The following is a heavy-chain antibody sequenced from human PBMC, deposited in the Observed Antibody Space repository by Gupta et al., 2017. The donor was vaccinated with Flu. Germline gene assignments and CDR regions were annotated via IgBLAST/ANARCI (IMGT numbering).Heavy chain of an antibody. V-gene: IGHV4-39*01. CDR2: IYYSGST. D-gene: IGHD3-9*01. CDR3: ARLNYDILTGYYFGVFAY. Sequence: GKGLEWIGSIYYSGSTYYNPSLKSRVTISVDTSKNQFSLKLSSVTAADTAVYYCARLNYDILTGYYFGVFAYWGQGTLVTVSS. J-gene: IGHJ4*02.